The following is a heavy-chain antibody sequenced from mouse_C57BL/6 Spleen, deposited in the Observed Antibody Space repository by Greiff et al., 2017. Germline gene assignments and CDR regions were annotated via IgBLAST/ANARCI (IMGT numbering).Heavy chain of an antibody. J-gene: IGHJ4*01. CDR3: TRDRTTVVEDYAMDY. CDR1: GFTFSSYA. V-gene: IGHV5-9-1*02. Sequence: EVMLVESGEGLVKPGGSLKLSCAASGFTFSSYAMSWVRQTPEKRLEWVAYISSGGDYIYYADTVKGRFTISRDNARNTLYLQMSSLKSEDTAMYYCTRDRTTVVEDYAMDYWGQGTSVTVSP. D-gene: IGHD1-1*01. CDR2: ISSGGDYI.